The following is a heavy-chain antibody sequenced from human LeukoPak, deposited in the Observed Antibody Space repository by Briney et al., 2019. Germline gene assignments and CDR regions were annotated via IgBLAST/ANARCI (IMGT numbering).Heavy chain of an antibody. CDR1: GYRFTSYW. V-gene: IGHV5-10-1*01. Sequence: PGESLRISCKGSGYRFTSYWISWVRQMPGKGLEWMGRIDPGDSYTNYSPSFQGHVTISADKSISTAYLQSSSLKASDTAMYYCARRALPPAYCGGDCFDAFDIWGQGTMVTVSS. CDR3: ARRALPPAYCGGDCFDAFDI. CDR2: IDPGDSYT. J-gene: IGHJ3*02. D-gene: IGHD2-21*02.